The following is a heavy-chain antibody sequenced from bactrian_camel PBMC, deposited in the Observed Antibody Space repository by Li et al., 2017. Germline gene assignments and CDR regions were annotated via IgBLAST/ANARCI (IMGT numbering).Heavy chain of an antibody. Sequence: VQLVESGGGLVQPGGSLRLSCAASGFIFSSAYGTWVRQAPGKGLEWVSTIWTNGGSTYYADSVKGRFTISEDNAKNTLYLQMNSLKSEDTALYYCVTLSRCSGNYCYTTYGMDYWGKGTQVTVS. D-gene: IGHD2*01. V-gene: IGHV3-2*01. J-gene: IGHJ7*01. CDR1: GFIFSSAY. CDR2: IWTNGGST.